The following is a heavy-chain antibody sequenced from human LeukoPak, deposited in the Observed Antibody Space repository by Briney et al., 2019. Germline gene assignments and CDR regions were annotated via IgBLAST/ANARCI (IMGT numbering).Heavy chain of an antibody. D-gene: IGHD3-9*01. CDR3: ARGDFDWLLFPY. J-gene: IGHJ4*02. V-gene: IGHV4-59*01. CDR2: IYYSGST. CDR1: GGSISSYY. Sequence: PETLSLTCTVSGGSISSYYWSWIRQPPGKGLEWIGYIYYSGSTNYNPSLKSRVTISVDTSKNQFSLKLSSVTAADTAVYYCARGDFDWLLFPYWGQGTLVTVSS.